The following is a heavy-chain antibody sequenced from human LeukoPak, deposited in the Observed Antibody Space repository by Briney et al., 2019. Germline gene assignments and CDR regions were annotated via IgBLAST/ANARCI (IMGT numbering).Heavy chain of an antibody. J-gene: IGHJ4*02. V-gene: IGHV3-15*07. D-gene: IGHD2-2*01. Sequence: GGSLRLSCAASGFTFSNAWMNWVRQAPGKGLEWVGRIKSKTDDGTTDYAAPVKGRFTISRDDSKNTLYLQMNSLKTEDTAVYYCTTEWYCSSTSCYYFDYWGQGTLVTVSS. CDR2: IKSKTDDGTT. CDR3: TTEWYCSSTSCYYFDY. CDR1: GFTFSNAW.